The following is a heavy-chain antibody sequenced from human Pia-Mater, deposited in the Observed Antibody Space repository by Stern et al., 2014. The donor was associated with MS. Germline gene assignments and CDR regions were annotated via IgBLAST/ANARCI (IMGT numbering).Heavy chain of an antibody. CDR1: GGTLTKFA. V-gene: IGHV1-69*01. Sequence: QVQLVQSGAEVKKPGSSLKVSCKATGGTLTKFALSWLRQAPGQGLEWMGGIIPFFGTVHYAPKFAGRLTITADQSTTTSYMHLSSLVSEDSAKYYCARDNDGNNGTFFDSWGLGTLVIVSS. CDR3: ARDNDGNNGTFFDS. CDR2: IIPFFGTV. J-gene: IGHJ4*02. D-gene: IGHD1-14*01.